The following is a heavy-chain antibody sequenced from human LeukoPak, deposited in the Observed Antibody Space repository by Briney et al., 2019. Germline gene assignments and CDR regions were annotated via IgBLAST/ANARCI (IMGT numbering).Heavy chain of an antibody. D-gene: IGHD6-13*01. CDR1: GGTFSSYA. CDR3: ASRSIHSSSWYDAFDI. J-gene: IGHJ3*02. CDR2: IIPIFGTA. V-gene: IGHV1-69*01. Sequence: ASVKVSCKASGGTFSSYAISWVRQAPGQGLEWMGGIIPIFGTANYAQKFQGRVTITADESTSTAYMELSSLRSEDTAVYYCASRSIHSSSWYDAFDIWGQGTMVTVSS.